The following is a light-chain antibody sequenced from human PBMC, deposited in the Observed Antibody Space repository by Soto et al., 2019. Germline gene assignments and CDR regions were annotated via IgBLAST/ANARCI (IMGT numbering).Light chain of an antibody. V-gene: IGLV4-60*03. CDR2: VEGGGTY. J-gene: IGLJ1*01. CDR3: ETWDSYNHV. Sequence: QLVLTQSSSASASLGSSVKLTCTLSSGHRDYSIAWHQQQPGKAPRYLMKVEGGGTYNKGSGVPDRFSASSSGADRHLTISNLQSEDEAEYICETWDSYNHVFGTGTKLTGL. CDR1: SGHRDYS.